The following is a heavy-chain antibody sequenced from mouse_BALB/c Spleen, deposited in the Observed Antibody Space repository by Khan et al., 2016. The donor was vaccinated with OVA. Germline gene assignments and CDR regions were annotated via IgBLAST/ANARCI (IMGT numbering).Heavy chain of an antibody. D-gene: IGHD1-1*01. J-gene: IGHJ3*01. CDR1: GFTIKDTY. V-gene: IGHV14-3*02. CDR3: ARITYCDGSY. CDR2: IDPANGYT. Sequence: VQLKESGAELVKPGASVKLSCTTSGFTIKDTYISWVKQRPEQGLVWIGRIDPANGYTKSDPRFRGKATITTDTSSNTAYLQLSSLTSEDTAVYYCARITYCDGSYWGQGTLVTVSS.